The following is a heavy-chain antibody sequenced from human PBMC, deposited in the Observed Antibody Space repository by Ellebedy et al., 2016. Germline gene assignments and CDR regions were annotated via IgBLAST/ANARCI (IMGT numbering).Heavy chain of an antibody. CDR3: ARGSITVFGGVDV. J-gene: IGHJ6*04. Sequence: GESLKISXAVSGFTFSSHWMYWVRQAPGKGLVWVSRISTDGSSTNYADSVKGRFTISRDNAKNTLYLQMNSLRAEDTAVYYCARGSITVFGGVDVWGKGTTVTVSS. CDR1: GFTFSSHW. V-gene: IGHV3-74*01. CDR2: ISTDGSST. D-gene: IGHD3-3*01.